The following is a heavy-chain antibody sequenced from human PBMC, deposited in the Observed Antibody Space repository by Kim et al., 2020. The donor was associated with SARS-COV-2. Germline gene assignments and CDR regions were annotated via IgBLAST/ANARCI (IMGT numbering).Heavy chain of an antibody. D-gene: IGHD1-26*01. J-gene: IGHJ4*02. CDR3: AKSFSGSYFGYDY. V-gene: IGHV3-30*18. CDR1: GSTFNTFG. CDR2: ISYDGSNK. Sequence: GGSLRLSCAASGSTFNTFGMHWVRQAPGKGLEWVAVISYDGSNKYYADSVKGRFTISRDNSKNTLYLQMNSLRIEDTVVYYCAKSFSGSYFGYDYWGQGTLVTVSS.